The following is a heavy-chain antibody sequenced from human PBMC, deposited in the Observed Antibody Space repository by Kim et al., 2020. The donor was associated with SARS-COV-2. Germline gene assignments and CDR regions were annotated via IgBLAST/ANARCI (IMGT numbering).Heavy chain of an antibody. CDR3: ATELVRGVKYYYYAMDV. Sequence: SETLSLTCTVSGGSISSGGYYWSWIRQHTGKGLEWIGYIYYSGTTYYNPSLKSRVTISVDTSKNQFSLKLSSVTAADTAVYYCATELVRGVKYYYYAMDVWGQGTTVTVSS. J-gene: IGHJ6*02. CDR2: IYYSGTT. V-gene: IGHV4-31*03. CDR1: GGSISSGGYY. D-gene: IGHD3-10*01.